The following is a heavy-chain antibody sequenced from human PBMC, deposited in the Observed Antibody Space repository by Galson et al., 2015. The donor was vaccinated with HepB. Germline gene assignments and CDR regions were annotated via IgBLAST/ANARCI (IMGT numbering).Heavy chain of an antibody. J-gene: IGHJ4*02. D-gene: IGHD2-21*01. CDR3: ARGGAISWDY. V-gene: IGHV1-2*06. CDR1: GYTFTKYY. Sequence: SVKVSCKASGYTFTKYYIHWVRQAPGQGLEWMGRINPNSGGTNYAQKFQDTVTMTGDTSISTVSMELSRLKSDDTAVYYCARGGAISWDYWGQGTLVTVSS. CDR2: INPNSGGT.